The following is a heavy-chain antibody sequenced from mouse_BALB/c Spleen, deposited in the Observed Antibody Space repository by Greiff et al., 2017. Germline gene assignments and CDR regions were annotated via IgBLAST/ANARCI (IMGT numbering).Heavy chain of an antibody. CDR2: ISDGGSYA. CDR1: GFTFSDYY. Sequence: EVHLVESGGGLVKPGGSLKLSCAASGFTFSDYYMSWVRQTPEKRLEWVATISDGGSYAYYPDSVKGRFTISRDNAKNNLYLQMSSLQSEDTAMYDCGRDRGAMDYWGEGTAVTVSS. CDR3: GRDRGAMDY. J-gene: IGHJ4*01. V-gene: IGHV5-4*02.